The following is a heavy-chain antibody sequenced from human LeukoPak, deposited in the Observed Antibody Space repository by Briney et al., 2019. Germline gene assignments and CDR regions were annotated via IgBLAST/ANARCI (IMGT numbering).Heavy chain of an antibody. CDR3: ARVLPYSYMDV. CDR2: ITGSGTT. Sequence: GGSLRLSCAVSGFPFSSYAMNWVHQAPGKGLEWVSGITGSGTTYYAGSVKGRFTISRDNSKNTLYLQMNSLRSDDTAVYYCARVLPYSYMDVWGKGTTVTVSS. J-gene: IGHJ6*03. CDR1: GFPFSSYA. D-gene: IGHD1-26*01. V-gene: IGHV3-23*01.